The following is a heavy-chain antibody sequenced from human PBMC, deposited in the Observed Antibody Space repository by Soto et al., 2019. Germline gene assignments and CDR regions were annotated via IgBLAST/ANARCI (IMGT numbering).Heavy chain of an antibody. V-gene: IGHV4-34*01. Sequence: SETLSLTCAVYGGSFSGYYWSWIRQPPGKGLEWIGEINHSGSTNYNPSLKSRVTISVDTSKNQFSLKLSSVTAADTAVYYCARARKTYMATVYFDYWGQGTLVTVSS. D-gene: IGHD4-4*01. CDR2: INHSGST. CDR3: ARARKTYMATVYFDY. CDR1: GGSFSGYY. J-gene: IGHJ4*02.